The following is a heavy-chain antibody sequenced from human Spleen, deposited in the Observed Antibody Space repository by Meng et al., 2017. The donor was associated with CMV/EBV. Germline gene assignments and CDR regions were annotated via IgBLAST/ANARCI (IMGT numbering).Heavy chain of an antibody. J-gene: IGHJ6*02. CDR1: FTFSNAW. CDR2: ISYDGSNK. V-gene: IGHV3-30*03. CDR3: ARDRGTYGSGPFDGMDV. D-gene: IGHD3-10*01. Sequence: FTFSNAWMSWVRQAPGKGLEWVAAISYDGSNKDYADSVKGRFTISRDNSKNTLYLQMNSLRPEDTAVYYCARDRGTYGSGPFDGMDVWGQGTTVTVSS.